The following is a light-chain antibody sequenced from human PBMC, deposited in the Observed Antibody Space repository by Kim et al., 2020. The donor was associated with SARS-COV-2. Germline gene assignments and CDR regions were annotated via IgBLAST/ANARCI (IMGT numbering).Light chain of an antibody. CDR1: QIINSW. Sequence: DIQMTQSPSTLSASVGDRVTITCRASQIINSWLAWYQQKPGKAPKLLIYKASTLESGVPSRFSGSGSGTEFTLTISSLQPDDFASYHCQQYEAYPITFGQGTRLEIK. V-gene: IGKV1-5*03. J-gene: IGKJ5*01. CDR3: QQYEAYPIT. CDR2: KAS.